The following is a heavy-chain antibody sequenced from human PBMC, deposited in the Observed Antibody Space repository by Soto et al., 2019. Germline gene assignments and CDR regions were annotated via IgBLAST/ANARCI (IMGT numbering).Heavy chain of an antibody. J-gene: IGHJ4*02. CDR3: ARSSGYATPLDQ. Sequence: SETLSLTCTVSGGSMNTFYWSWVRQSPGKGLEWIGYIYFRGTTHYHPSLQSRVSISIDTSQNQFSLKLNSMTTADTAVYYCARSSGYATPLDQWGQGTLVTVSS. V-gene: IGHV4-59*01. CDR1: GGSMNTFY. CDR2: IYFRGTT. D-gene: IGHD3-22*01.